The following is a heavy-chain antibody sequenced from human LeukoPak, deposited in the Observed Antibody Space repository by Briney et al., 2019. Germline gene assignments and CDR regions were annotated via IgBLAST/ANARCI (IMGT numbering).Heavy chain of an antibody. D-gene: IGHD3-22*01. CDR1: GYTFTDYY. CDR3: ARDENYYDSSGYNTGGY. Sequence: ASVKVSCKTSGYTFTDYYIHWVRQAPGQGLEWMGWISAYNGNTNYAQKLQGRVTMTTDTSTSTAYMELRSLRSDDTAVYYCARDENYYDSSGYNTGGYWGQGTLVTVSS. CDR2: ISAYNGNT. J-gene: IGHJ4*02. V-gene: IGHV1-18*04.